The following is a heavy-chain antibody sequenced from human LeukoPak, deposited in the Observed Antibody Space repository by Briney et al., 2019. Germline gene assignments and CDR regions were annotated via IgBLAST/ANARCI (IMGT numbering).Heavy chain of an antibody. V-gene: IGHV4-34*01. Sequence: SETLSLTCAVYGGSFSLYYWSSIRQTPGKGMEWIGEINDNGRINYNPSLMSRVTVSVDTSKNQFSLRLTSVTATDTAIYYCARRWNYGRNYYIDVWGKGATVSVSS. D-gene: IGHD1-7*01. CDR3: ARRWNYGRNYYIDV. J-gene: IGHJ6*03. CDR1: GGSFSLYY. CDR2: INDNGRI.